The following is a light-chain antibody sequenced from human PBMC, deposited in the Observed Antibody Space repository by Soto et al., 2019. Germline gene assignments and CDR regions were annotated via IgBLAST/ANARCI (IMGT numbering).Light chain of an antibody. CDR3: CSYAGSYTVV. V-gene: IGLV2-8*01. CDR1: KSDIGVYDF. J-gene: IGLJ1*01. CDR2: EVV. Sequence: SVLTQPPSASGSPGQSVTISCAGTKSDIGVYDFVSWYQHHPGKAPRLIIYEVVQRPSGVPDRFSGSKSGNTASLTVSGLQAADEADYYCCSYAGSYTVVFGIGTKVTVL.